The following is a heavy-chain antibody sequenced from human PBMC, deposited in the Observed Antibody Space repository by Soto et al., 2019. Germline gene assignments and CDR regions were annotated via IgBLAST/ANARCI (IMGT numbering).Heavy chain of an antibody. CDR1: GFTFSSYA. Sequence: PGGSLRLSCAASGFTFSSYAMHWVRQAPGKGLEWVAVISYDGSNKYYADSVKGRFTISRDNSKNTLYLQMNSLRAEGTAVYYCARDPGLAAAGIFDYWGQGTLVTVS. V-gene: IGHV3-30-3*01. J-gene: IGHJ4*02. CDR3: ARDPGLAAAGIFDY. D-gene: IGHD6-13*01. CDR2: ISYDGSNK.